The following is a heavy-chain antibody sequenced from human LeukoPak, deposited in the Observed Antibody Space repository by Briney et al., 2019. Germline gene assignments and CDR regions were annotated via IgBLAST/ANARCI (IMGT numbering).Heavy chain of an antibody. D-gene: IGHD3-9*01. Sequence: GGSLRLSCAASGFTFSSYDMHWVRQATGKGLEWVSAIGTAGDTYYPGSVKGRFTISRDNSKNTLYLQMNSLRAEDTAVYYCARVLTGYVFDYWGQGTLVTVSS. V-gene: IGHV3-13*01. J-gene: IGHJ4*02. CDR2: IGTAGDT. CDR1: GFTFSSYD. CDR3: ARVLTGYVFDY.